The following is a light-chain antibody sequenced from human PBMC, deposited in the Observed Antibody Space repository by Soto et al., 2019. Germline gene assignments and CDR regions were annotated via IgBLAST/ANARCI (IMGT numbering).Light chain of an antibody. CDR3: QQYGSSPTWT. Sequence: EIVLTQSPGTLSLSPGERATLSCRASQSVSSNSLAWYQQKPGQAPRLLIYGASSRATGIPDRFSGSGSGTDFTLTITRLEPEDFAVYYCQQYGSSPTWTFGLGTKVDIK. CDR1: QSVSSNS. J-gene: IGKJ1*01. CDR2: GAS. V-gene: IGKV3-20*01.